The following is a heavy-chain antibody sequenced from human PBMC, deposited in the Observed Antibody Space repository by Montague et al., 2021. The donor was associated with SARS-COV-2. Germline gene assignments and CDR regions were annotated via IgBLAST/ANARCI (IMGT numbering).Heavy chain of an antibody. CDR3: AREYSAPRWFGEYNRYGMDV. CDR1: GFTFSSYD. J-gene: IGHJ6*02. CDR2: IWYDGSNQ. V-gene: IGHV3-33*08. D-gene: IGHD3-10*01. Sequence: SLSLSLAASGFTFSSYDMHWVRQAPGKGLEWVAVIWYDGSNQYYGDSVKGRFTISRDNSTNTLYLQMNSLRAEDTAVYYCAREYSAPRWFGEYNRYGMDVWGQGTTVTVSS.